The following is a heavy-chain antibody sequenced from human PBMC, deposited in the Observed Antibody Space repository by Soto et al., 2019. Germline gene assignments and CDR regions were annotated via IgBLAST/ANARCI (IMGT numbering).Heavy chain of an antibody. CDR3: ARDASLTVDAFDM. CDR1: GGSISSYY. Sequence: SETLSLTCTVSGGSISSYYWSWIRQPPGKGLEWIGYIYYSGRTNYNPSLKSRVTISVDTSKNQFSLKLSSVTAADTAVYYCARDASLTVDAFDMWGQGTMVTV. D-gene: IGHD3-16*02. V-gene: IGHV4-59*01. J-gene: IGHJ3*02. CDR2: IYYSGRT.